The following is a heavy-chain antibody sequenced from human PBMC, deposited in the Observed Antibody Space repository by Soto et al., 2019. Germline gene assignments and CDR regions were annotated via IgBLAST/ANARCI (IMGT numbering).Heavy chain of an antibody. V-gene: IGHV4-59*08. Sequence: SETLSLTCTVSGGSISSYYWSWIRQPPGKGLEWIGYIYYSGSTNYNPSLKSRVTISVDTSKNQFSLKLSSVTAADTAVYYCARAIVYYDSSGYSMGAFDIWGQGTMVTVSS. J-gene: IGHJ3*02. CDR2: IYYSGST. CDR3: ARAIVYYDSSGYSMGAFDI. D-gene: IGHD3-22*01. CDR1: GGSISSYY.